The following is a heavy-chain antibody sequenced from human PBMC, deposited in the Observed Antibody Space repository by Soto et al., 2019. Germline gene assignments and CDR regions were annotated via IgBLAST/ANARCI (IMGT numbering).Heavy chain of an antibody. J-gene: IGHJ4*02. Sequence: QVQLVQSGAEVKKPGSSVKVSCKASGGTLSSYAISWVRQAPGQGLEWMGGILPIFATAKYAQKFQGRVTITADESTGTAYMELSSLSSEDTAVYYCARNLVRGGTYSMGLNYFDYWGQGTLVTVSS. V-gene: IGHV1-69*01. CDR2: ILPIFATA. CDR3: ARNLVRGGTYSMGLNYFDY. CDR1: GGTLSSYA. D-gene: IGHD1-26*01.